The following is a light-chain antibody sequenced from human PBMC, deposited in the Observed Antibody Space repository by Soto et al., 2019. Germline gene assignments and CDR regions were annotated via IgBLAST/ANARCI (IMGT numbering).Light chain of an antibody. CDR2: AAS. CDR3: QQYYSYPLDT. J-gene: IGKJ2*01. V-gene: IGKV1-8*01. CDR1: QGISSY. Sequence: AIRMTQSPSSLSASTGDRVTVTCRASQGISSYLAWYQQKPGKAPKLLIYAASTLQSGVPSRFSGSGSGTDFTITISCLQSEDFATYYCQQYYSYPLDTFGQGTKLEIK.